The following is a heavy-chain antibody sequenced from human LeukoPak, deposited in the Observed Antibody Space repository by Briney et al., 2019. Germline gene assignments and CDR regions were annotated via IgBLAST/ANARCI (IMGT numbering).Heavy chain of an antibody. D-gene: IGHD2-15*01. CDR2: AFYGGST. J-gene: IGHJ4*02. CDR1: GGFVTSQEYY. Sequence: PSETLSLTCSVSGGFVTSQEYYWAWIRQPPGRGLEWIGAAFYGGSTYYNPSLKSRATISVDTSQNHFSLKLTSVTAADTAVYYCARGGLRSGGSCYINWGQGTLVTVSS. CDR3: ARGGLRSGGSCYIN. V-gene: IGHV4-39*02.